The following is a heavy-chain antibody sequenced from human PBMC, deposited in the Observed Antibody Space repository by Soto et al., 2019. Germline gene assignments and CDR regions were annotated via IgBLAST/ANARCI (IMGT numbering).Heavy chain of an antibody. Sequence: SETLSLTCTVSGGSISSSSYYWGWIRQPPGKGLEWIGSIYYSGSTYYNPSLKSRVTISVDTSKNQFSLKLSSVTAADTAVYYCASGFGFGVVTPLWGQGTLVTVSS. V-gene: IGHV4-39*01. CDR1: GGSISSSSYY. CDR3: ASGFGFGVVTPL. CDR2: IYYSGST. D-gene: IGHD3-3*01. J-gene: IGHJ4*02.